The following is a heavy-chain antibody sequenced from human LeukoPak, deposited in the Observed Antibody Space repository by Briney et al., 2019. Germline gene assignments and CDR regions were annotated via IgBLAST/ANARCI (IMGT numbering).Heavy chain of an antibody. V-gene: IGHV5-51*01. CDR2: IYPGDSDT. J-gene: IGHJ5*02. D-gene: IGHD3-10*01. CDR3: ARGETMVRGFSGFDP. Sequence: GESLKISCKGSGYSFTSYWIGWVRQMPGKVLELMGIIYPGDSDTRYSPSFQGQVTISADKSISTAYLQWSSLKASDTAMYYCARGETMVRGFSGFDPWGQGTLVTVSS. CDR1: GYSFTSYW.